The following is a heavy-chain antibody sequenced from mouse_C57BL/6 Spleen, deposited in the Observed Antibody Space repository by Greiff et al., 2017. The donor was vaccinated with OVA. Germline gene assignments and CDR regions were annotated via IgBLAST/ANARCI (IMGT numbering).Heavy chain of an antibody. CDR2: IYPGDGDT. Sequence: VKLMESGAELVKPGASVKISCKASGYAFSSYWMNWVKQRPGKGLEWIGQIYPGDGDTNYNGKFKGKATLTADKSSSTAYMQLSSLTSEDSAVYFCARGSYESAMDYWGQGTSVTVSS. V-gene: IGHV1-80*01. J-gene: IGHJ4*01. D-gene: IGHD2-12*01. CDR1: GYAFSSYW. CDR3: ARGSYESAMDY.